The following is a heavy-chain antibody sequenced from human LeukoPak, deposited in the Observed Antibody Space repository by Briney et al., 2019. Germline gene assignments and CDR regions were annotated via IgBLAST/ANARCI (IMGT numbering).Heavy chain of an antibody. CDR2: IYDDGNNN. J-gene: IGHJ6*02. CDR1: GFTFSSYG. Sequence: GGSLRLSCAASGFTFSSYGMHWVRQAPRKGLEWGGDIYDDGNNNYYADSEKGRFTFTKDTSKTTLYQQMNRLRAEDTAVYCCAKDYSSRRYYYYSMDVGGQGTTVTVSS. CDR3: AKDYSSRRYYYYSMDV. D-gene: IGHD2-15*01. V-gene: IGHV3-30*18.